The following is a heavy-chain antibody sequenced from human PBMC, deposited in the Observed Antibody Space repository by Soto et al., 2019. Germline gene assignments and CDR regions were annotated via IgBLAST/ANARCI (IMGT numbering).Heavy chain of an antibody. J-gene: IGHJ4*02. V-gene: IGHV2-5*02. CDR2: IYWDDDK. CDR3: AHIGISTWFTY. CDR1: GLSLSTSGVG. Sequence: QITLKESVPTLVKPTQTLTLTCTFSGLSLSTSGVGVGWIRQPPGKDLEWLPLIYWDDDKRHSPSLRSRLTSTKDTSKNQVVLTLTNMDPVDTATYYCAHIGISTWFTYWGQGTLLTVSS. D-gene: IGHD3-10*01.